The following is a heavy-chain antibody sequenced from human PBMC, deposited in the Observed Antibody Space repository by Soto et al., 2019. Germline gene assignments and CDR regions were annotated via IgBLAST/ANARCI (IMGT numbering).Heavy chain of an antibody. J-gene: IGHJ6*02. CDR2: ISYDGSNK. D-gene: IGHD2-15*01. Sequence: QVQLVESGGGVVQPGRSLRLSCAASGFTFSSYGMHWVRQAPGKGLEWVAVISYDGSNKYYADSVKGRFTISRDNSKNTLYLQMNSLRAEDTAVYYCAKDLSDIVVVVAARYYYGMDVWGQGTTVTVSS. CDR1: GFTFSSYG. V-gene: IGHV3-30*18. CDR3: AKDLSDIVVVVAARYYYGMDV.